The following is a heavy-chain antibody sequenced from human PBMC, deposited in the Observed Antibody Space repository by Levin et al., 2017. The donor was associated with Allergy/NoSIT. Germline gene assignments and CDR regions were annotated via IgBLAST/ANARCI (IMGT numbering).Heavy chain of an antibody. CDR1: GFTFSSYS. Sequence: GESLKISCAASGFTFSSYSMNWVRQAPGKGLEWVSYISSGGGTIYYADSVKGRFTISRDNAKNSLYLQMNSLRAEDTSVYYCARPYSSGWYPPDYWGQGTLVTVSS. V-gene: IGHV3-48*01. D-gene: IGHD6-19*01. J-gene: IGHJ4*02. CDR2: ISSGGGTI. CDR3: ARPYSSGWYPPDY.